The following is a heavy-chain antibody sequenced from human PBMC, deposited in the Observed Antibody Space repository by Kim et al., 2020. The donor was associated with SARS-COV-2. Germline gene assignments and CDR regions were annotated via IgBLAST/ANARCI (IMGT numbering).Heavy chain of an antibody. V-gene: IGHV4-39*01. D-gene: IGHD6-13*01. Sequence: SETLSLTCTASGVSISSSSYYWGWIRQPPGMGLEWIGSIYYSGSTYYNPSLKSRVTISVDTSKNQFSLKLSPVTAADTAVYYCARRRGIADQNTTPHYYYNYGMDIWGQGTTVTVSS. J-gene: IGHJ6*02. CDR3: ARRRGIADQNTTPHYYYNYGMDI. CDR1: GVSISSSSYY. CDR2: IYYSGST.